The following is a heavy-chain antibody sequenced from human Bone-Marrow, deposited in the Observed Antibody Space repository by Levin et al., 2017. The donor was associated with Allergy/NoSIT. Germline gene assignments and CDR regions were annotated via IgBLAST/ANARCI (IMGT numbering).Heavy chain of an antibody. CDR1: GFTFSDHY. Sequence: SCATSGFTFSDHYMDWVRQAPGKGLEWVGRIRNKANSYSTDYAASVKGRFTISRDDSKNSVYLQMNSLKTEDTAVYYCARGPLGFTYYGMDVWGQGTTVTVSS. CDR3: ARGPLGFTYYGMDV. D-gene: IGHD2-15*01. V-gene: IGHV3-72*01. CDR2: IRNKANSYST. J-gene: IGHJ6*02.